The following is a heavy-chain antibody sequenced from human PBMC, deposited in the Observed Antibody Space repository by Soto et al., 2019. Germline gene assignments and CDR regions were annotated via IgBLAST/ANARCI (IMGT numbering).Heavy chain of an antibody. J-gene: IGHJ5*02. D-gene: IGHD2-15*01. V-gene: IGHV4-59*01. Sequence: QVQLQESGPGLVKPSETLSLTCTVSGGSISSYYWSWIRQPPGKGLEWIGYIYYSGSTNDKPPLKSRVTISVDTSKNQFSLKLSSVTAADTAVYYCAREVSVGFDPWGQGTLVTVSS. CDR3: AREVSVGFDP. CDR1: GGSISSYY. CDR2: IYYSGST.